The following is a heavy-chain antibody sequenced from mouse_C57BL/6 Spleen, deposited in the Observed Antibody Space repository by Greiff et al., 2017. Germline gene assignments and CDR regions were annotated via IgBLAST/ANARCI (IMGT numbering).Heavy chain of an antibody. CDR3: AGDDDCDGDY. Sequence: EVMLMESGGGLVKPGGSLKLSCAASGFTFSSYAMSWVRQTPEKRLEWVATISDGGSYTYYPDNVKGRFTISRDNAKNNLYLQMSHLKSEDTAMYYCAGDDDCDGDYWGQGTTLTVSS. J-gene: IGHJ2*01. CDR1: GFTFSSYA. V-gene: IGHV5-4*01. CDR2: ISDGGSYT. D-gene: IGHD2-4*01.